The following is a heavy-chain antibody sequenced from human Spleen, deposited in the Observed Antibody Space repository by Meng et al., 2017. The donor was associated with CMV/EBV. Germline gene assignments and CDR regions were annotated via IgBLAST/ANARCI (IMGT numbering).Heavy chain of an antibody. D-gene: IGHD2-2*01. V-gene: IGHV3-11*04. CDR3: ARDARGVVVPAAIYNGGMDV. Sequence: GGSLRLSCAASGFTFSDYYMSWIRQAPGKGLEWVSYISNSGSRIYYADSVKGRFTISRDNSKNTLYLQMNSLRAEDTAVYYCARDARGVVVPAAIYNGGMDVWGQGTTVTVSS. CDR2: ISNSGSRI. J-gene: IGHJ6*02. CDR1: GFTFSDYY.